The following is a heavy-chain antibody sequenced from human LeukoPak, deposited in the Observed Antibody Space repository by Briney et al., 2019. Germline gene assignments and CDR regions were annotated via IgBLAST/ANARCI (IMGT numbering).Heavy chain of an antibody. J-gene: IGHJ5*02. CDR1: GYTFTSYG. CDR3: ARASITMVRGVIISGENWFDP. V-gene: IGHV1-18*01. CDR2: ISAYNGNT. D-gene: IGHD3-10*01. Sequence: ASVKVSCKASGYTFTSYGISWVRQAPGKGLEWMEWISAYNGNTNYAQKLQGRVTMTTDTSTSTAYMELRSLRSDDTAVYYCARASITMVRGVIISGENWFDPWGQGTLVTVSS.